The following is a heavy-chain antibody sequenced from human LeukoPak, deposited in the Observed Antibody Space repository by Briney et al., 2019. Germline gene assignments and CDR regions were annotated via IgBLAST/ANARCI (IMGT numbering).Heavy chain of an antibody. J-gene: IGHJ6*02. CDR3: ARDEQWLVPISRPFYGMDV. V-gene: IGHV1-18*01. CDR1: GYTFTSSG. Sequence: ASVKVSCKASGYTFTSSGISWVRQAPGQGLEWMGWINTYNGNTNYAQKLPGRVTMTTDTPTSTAYMELRSLRSDDTAVYYCARDEQWLVPISRPFYGMDVWGQGTTVTVSS. D-gene: IGHD6-19*01. CDR2: INTYNGNT.